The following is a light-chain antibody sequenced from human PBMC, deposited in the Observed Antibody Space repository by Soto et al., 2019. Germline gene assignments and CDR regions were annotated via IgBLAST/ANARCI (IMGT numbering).Light chain of an antibody. J-gene: IGLJ2*01. CDR2: EVS. Sequence: QSALTQPASVSGSPGQSITISCTGTGSDVGGYNYVSWYQQHPGKAPKVMIYEVSNRPSGVSNRFSGSKSGNTASLTISGLQGEDEADYYCSSYASSSTWVFGGGTKLTVL. CDR1: GSDVGGYNY. V-gene: IGLV2-14*01. CDR3: SSYASSSTWV.